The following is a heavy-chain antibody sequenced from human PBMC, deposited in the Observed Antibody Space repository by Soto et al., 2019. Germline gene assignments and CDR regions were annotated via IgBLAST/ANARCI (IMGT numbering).Heavy chain of an antibody. D-gene: IGHD1-7*01. CDR2: ISSSSSTI. V-gene: IGHV3-48*02. Sequence: GGSLRLSCAASGFTFSSYSMNWVRQAPGKGLEWVSYISSSSSTIYYADSVKGRFTISRDNAKNSLYLQMNSLRDEDTAVYYCAKYNWNYSVGGGIDYWGQGTLVTVSS. CDR1: GFTFSSYS. CDR3: AKYNWNYSVGGGIDY. J-gene: IGHJ4*02.